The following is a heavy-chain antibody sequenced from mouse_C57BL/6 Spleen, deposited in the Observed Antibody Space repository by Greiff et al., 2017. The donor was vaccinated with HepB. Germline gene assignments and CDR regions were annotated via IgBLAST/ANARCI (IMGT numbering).Heavy chain of an antibody. J-gene: IGHJ2*01. CDR1: GYTFTDYN. CDR2: INPNNGGT. V-gene: IGHV1-18*01. D-gene: IGHD2-1*01. CDR3: ARNYGNYYFDY. Sequence: VQLQHQSGPELVKPGASVKIPCKASGYTFTDYNMDWVKQSHGKSLEWIGDINPNNGGTIYNQKFKGKATLTVDKSSSTAYMELRSLTSEDTAVYYCARNYGNYYFDYWGQGTTLTVSS.